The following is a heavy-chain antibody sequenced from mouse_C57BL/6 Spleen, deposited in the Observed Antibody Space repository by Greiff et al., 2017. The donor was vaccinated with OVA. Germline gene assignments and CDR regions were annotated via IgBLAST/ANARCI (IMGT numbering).Heavy chain of an antibody. J-gene: IGHJ2*01. D-gene: IGHD2-4*01. CDR3: ARSVDYDGNYFDY. Sequence: EVQLVESGGGLVKPGGSLKLSCAASGFTFSSYAMSWVRQTPEKRLEWVATISDGGSYTYYPDNVKGRFTISRDNAKNNLYLQMSHLKSEDTAMYYCARSVDYDGNYFDYWGQGTTLTVSS. V-gene: IGHV5-4*01. CDR2: ISDGGSYT. CDR1: GFTFSSYA.